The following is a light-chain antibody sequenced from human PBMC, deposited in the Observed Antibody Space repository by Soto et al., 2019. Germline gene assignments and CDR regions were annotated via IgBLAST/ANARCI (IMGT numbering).Light chain of an antibody. CDR2: DAS. J-gene: IGKJ1*01. V-gene: IGKV1-5*01. CDR1: QTISSW. Sequence: DIQMTQSPSTLSGSVGDRVTITCRASQTISSWLAWYQRKPGKAPKLLIYDASSLESGVPSRFSGSGSGTEFTLTISSLQPDDSATYYCQHYSLYSPWTFGQGTKVDI. CDR3: QHYSLYSPWT.